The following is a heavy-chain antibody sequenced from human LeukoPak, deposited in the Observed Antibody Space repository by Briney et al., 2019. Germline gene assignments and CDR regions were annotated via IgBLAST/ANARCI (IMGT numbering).Heavy chain of an antibody. CDR2: ISGSGGST. D-gene: IGHD3-22*01. Sequence: GGSLRLSCAASGFTFSSYAMSWVRQAPGKGLEWVSAISGSGGSTYYADSVKGRFTISRDNSKNTLYLQMNSLRAEDTAVYYCARGRRYYYDSSGPKLGIFDYWGQGTLVTVSS. CDR3: ARGRRYYYDSSGPKLGIFDY. J-gene: IGHJ4*02. V-gene: IGHV3-23*01. CDR1: GFTFSSYA.